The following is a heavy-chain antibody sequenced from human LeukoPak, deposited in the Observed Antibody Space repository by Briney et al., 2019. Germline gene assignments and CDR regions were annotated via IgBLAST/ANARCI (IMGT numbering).Heavy chain of an antibody. D-gene: IGHD3-10*01. J-gene: IGHJ4*02. CDR2: IFYRGTT. CDR1: GGSISDKTFY. V-gene: IGHV4-39*02. Sequence: SETLSLTCFVSGGSISDKTFYWAWLRQPPGKALEWIGNIFYRGTTYYNPSLKSRVTIFVDTSRNQFSLKVSSLTAADTAIYYCARDEESAGTPIQFWGQGTLVTVSS. CDR3: ARDEESAGTPIQF.